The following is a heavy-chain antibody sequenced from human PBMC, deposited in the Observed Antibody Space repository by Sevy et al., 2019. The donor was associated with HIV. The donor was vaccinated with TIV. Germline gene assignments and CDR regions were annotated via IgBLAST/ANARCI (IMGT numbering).Heavy chain of an antibody. CDR1: GFTFGDYA. D-gene: IGHD3-22*01. Sequence: SLRLSCTASGFTFGDYAMSWFRQAPGKELEWVGFIRSKAYGGTTEYAASVKGRFTISRDDSKSIAYLQMNSLKTADTAVYYCTRAPHYYDSSGYGGIWGQGTLVTVSS. CDR3: TRAPHYYDSSGYGGI. V-gene: IGHV3-49*03. J-gene: IGHJ4*02. CDR2: IRSKAYGGTT.